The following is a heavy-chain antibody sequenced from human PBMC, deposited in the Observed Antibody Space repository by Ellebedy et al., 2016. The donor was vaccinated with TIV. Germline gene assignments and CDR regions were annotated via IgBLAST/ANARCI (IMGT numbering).Heavy chain of an antibody. D-gene: IGHD3-16*01. CDR2: ISGGGGST. CDR3: AKGSSSGFNYDRVGFEY. J-gene: IGHJ4*02. V-gene: IGHV3-23*01. CDR1: GFTFSSFA. Sequence: GKSLKISCAASGFTFSSFAMHWVRQAPGKGLEWLSVISGGGGSTYHADSVKGRFTISRDNSKNTLYLQMNRLRTEDTAVYYCAKGSSSGFNYDRVGFEYWGQGTLVTVSS.